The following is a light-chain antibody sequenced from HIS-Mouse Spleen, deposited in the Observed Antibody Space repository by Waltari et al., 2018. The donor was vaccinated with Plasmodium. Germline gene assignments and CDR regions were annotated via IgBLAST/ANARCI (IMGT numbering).Light chain of an antibody. Sequence: IVMTQSPATLSVSPGERATLPCRASQSVSSNLAWYQQKPGQAPRLLIYGASTRATGIAARFSGSGSGTEFTLTISSMQSEDFAVYYCQQYNNWAPYTFGQGTKLEIK. J-gene: IGKJ2*01. CDR1: QSVSSN. V-gene: IGKV3-15*01. CDR2: GAS. CDR3: QQYNNWAPYT.